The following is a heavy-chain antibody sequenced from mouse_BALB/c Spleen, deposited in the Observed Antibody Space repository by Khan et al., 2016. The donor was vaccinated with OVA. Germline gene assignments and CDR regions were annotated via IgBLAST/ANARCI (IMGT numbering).Heavy chain of an antibody. CDR2: IWGDGST. V-gene: IGHV2-6-7*01. Sequence: QVQLKQSGPGLVAPSQSLSITCTVSGFSLTDYGVNWVRQPPGKGLEWLGMIWGDGSTDYNSVLKSRLSISKDNSKSQVFLKMNSLQTDDTARYYCARELRLGGFAYWGPGTLVTVSA. CDR1: GFSLTDYG. J-gene: IGHJ3*01. D-gene: IGHD1-2*01. CDR3: ARELRLGGFAY.